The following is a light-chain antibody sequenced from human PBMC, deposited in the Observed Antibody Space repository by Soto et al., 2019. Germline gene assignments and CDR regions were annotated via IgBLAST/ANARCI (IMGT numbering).Light chain of an antibody. CDR2: AAS. CDR1: QSISSY. J-gene: IGKJ1*01. CDR3: QQSYLTPRT. Sequence: DIQMTQSPSSLSAYVGDRVTITCRASQSISSYLNWYQQKPGKAPKLLIYAASSVQSGVPSRFSGSGSGTDFTLTIISLQPEDFATFYCQQSYLTPRTFGQGTKVDI. V-gene: IGKV1-39*01.